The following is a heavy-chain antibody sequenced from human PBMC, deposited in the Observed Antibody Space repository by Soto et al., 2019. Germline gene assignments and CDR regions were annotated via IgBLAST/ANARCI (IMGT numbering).Heavy chain of an antibody. V-gene: IGHV1-18*01. J-gene: IGHJ5*02. CDR1: GYTFTSYG. CDR2: ISAYNGNT. D-gene: IGHD3-3*01. Sequence: GASVKVSCKASGYTFTSYGISWVRQAPGQGLEWMGWISAYNGNTNYAQKLQGRVTMTTDTSTSTAYMELRSLRSDDTAVYYCARVGERITIFGVVDALNWFDPWGQGALVTVSS. CDR3: ARVGERITIFGVVDALNWFDP.